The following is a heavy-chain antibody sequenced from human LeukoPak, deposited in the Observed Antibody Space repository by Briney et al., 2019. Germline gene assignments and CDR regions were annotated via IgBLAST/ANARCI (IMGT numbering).Heavy chain of an antibody. Sequence: ASVKVSCKASGYTFTSYAMHWVRQAPGQRLEWMGWINAGNGSTKYSQKFQGRVTITRDTSASTAYMELSSLRSEDTAVYYCARDGRGYSYGYVGYWGQGTLVTVSS. V-gene: IGHV1-3*01. CDR2: INAGNGST. D-gene: IGHD5-18*01. CDR3: ARDGRGYSYGYVGY. J-gene: IGHJ4*02. CDR1: GYTFTSYA.